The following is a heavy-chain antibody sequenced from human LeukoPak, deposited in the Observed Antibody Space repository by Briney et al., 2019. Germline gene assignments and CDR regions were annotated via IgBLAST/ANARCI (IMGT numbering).Heavy chain of an antibody. V-gene: IGHV4-59*08. Sequence: SETLSLTCAVYGGSFSGYYWSWIRQPPGKGLEWIGYIYYSGSTNYNPSLKSRVTISVDTSKNQFSLKLSSVTAADTAVYYCARRGLSPAFDIWGQGTMVTVSS. J-gene: IGHJ3*02. CDR1: GGSFSGYY. CDR2: IYYSGST. CDR3: ARRGLSPAFDI.